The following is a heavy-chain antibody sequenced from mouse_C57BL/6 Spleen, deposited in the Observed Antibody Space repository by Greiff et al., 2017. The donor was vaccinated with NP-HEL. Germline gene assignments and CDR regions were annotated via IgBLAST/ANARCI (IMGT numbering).Heavy chain of an antibody. CDR2: ISYDGSN. CDR1: GYSITSGYY. V-gene: IGHV3-6*01. Sequence: EVQLQQSGPGLVKPSQSLSLTCSVTGYSITSGYYWNWIRQFPGNKLEWMGYISYDGSNNYNPSLKNRISITRDTSKNQFFLKLNSVTTEDTATYYCARGPPIYYYGSSRYYFDYWGQGTTLTVSS. D-gene: IGHD1-1*01. CDR3: ARGPPIYYYGSSRYYFDY. J-gene: IGHJ2*01.